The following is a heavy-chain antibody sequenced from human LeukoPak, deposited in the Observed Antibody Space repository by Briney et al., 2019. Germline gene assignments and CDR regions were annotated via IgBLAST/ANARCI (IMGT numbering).Heavy chain of an antibody. V-gene: IGHV3-33*01. CDR3: ARDFFGYCSGGSCRPPDY. CDR2: IWDDGSNK. D-gene: IGHD2-15*01. J-gene: IGHJ4*02. CDR1: GFTFSIYG. Sequence: GGSLRLSCAASGFTFSIYGMHWVRQAPGKGLEWVSVIWDDGSNKYYADSVKGRFTISRDNSKNTLYLQMNSLRAEDTDVYYCARDFFGYCSGGSCRPPDYWGQGTLVTVSS.